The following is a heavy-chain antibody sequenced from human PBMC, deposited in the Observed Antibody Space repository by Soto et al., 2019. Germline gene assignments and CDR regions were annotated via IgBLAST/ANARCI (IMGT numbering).Heavy chain of an antibody. J-gene: IGHJ6*02. V-gene: IGHV4-38-2*01. CDR1: GYSIASGYY. Sequence: SETLSLTCAVSGYSIASGYYWAWIRQSPGKGLEWIGSIYHAGSVYYNPSLNSRVAVSLDTSKNHFPLKLTSVTAADTAVYYCARTFDYYGMDVWGQGTTVTVSS. CDR3: ARTFDYYGMDV. CDR2: IYHAGSV.